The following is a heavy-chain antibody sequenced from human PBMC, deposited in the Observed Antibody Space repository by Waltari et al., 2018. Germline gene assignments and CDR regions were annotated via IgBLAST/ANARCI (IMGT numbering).Heavy chain of an antibody. CDR3: ARDMGSMVRGVSGADY. Sequence: EVQLVESGGGLVQPGGSLRLSCAASGFTFSSYWMSWVRQAPGKGLEWVANIKQDGSEKYYVDSVKGRFTISRDNAKNSLYLQMNSLRAEDTAVYYCARDMGSMVRGVSGADYWGQGTLVTVSS. CDR1: GFTFSSYW. J-gene: IGHJ4*02. V-gene: IGHV3-7*01. CDR2: IKQDGSEK. D-gene: IGHD3-10*01.